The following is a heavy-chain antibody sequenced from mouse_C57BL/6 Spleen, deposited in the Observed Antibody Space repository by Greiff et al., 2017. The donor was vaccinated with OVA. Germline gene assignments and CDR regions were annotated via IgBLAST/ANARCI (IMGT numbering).Heavy chain of an antibody. CDR3: ARKNSYGSSYGFAY. J-gene: IGHJ3*01. CDR1: GYTFTDYY. D-gene: IGHD1-1*01. Sequence: EVQLQQSGPELVKPGASVKISCKASGYTFTDYYMNWVKQSHGKSLEWIGDINPNNGGTSYNQKFKGKATLTVDKSSSTAYMELRSLTSEDSAVYYCARKNSYGSSYGFAYWGQGTLVTVSA. CDR2: INPNNGGT. V-gene: IGHV1-26*01.